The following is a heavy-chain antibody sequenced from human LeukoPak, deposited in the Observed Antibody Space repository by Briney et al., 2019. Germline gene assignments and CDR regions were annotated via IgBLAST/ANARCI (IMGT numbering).Heavy chain of an antibody. CDR2: ISCSGSTI. CDR1: GFPFSDYY. D-gene: IGHD3-22*01. CDR3: ARVPYYYDSSGYYPPCYFDY. V-gene: IGHV3-11*01. Sequence: GSLTLSCSASGFPFSDYYMSWIRQAPGKGLGWVSYISCSGSTIYYADSVKGRFTISRDNAKNSLYLQMNSLRAEDTAVYYCARVPYYYDSSGYYPPCYFDYWGQGTLVTVSS. J-gene: IGHJ4*02.